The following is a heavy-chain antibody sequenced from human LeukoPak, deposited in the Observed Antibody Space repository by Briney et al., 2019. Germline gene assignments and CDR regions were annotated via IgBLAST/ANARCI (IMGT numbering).Heavy chain of an antibody. CDR3: ARVRHTMVTPYYFDY. D-gene: IGHD3-10*01. V-gene: IGHV4-59*01. J-gene: IGHJ4*02. CDR1: GGSISSYY. Sequence: PSETLSLTCTVSGGSISSYYWSWVRQPPGKGLEWIGYIYYSGSTNYNPSLKSRVTISVDTSKNQFSLKLSSVTAADTAVYYCARVRHTMVTPYYFDYWGQGTLVTVSS. CDR2: IYYSGST.